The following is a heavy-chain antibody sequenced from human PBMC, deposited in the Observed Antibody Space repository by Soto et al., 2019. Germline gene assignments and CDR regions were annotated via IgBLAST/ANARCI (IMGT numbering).Heavy chain of an antibody. J-gene: IGHJ4*02. CDR2: INRDGTDI. CDR3: ARPPDTYSSSAPDG. CDR1: GFTFCDYW. D-gene: IGHD6-6*01. Sequence: PGGSLRLSCAASGFTFCDYWMSWIRQAPGKGPEWVANINRDGTDIFYVESVKGRFTISRDNADNSLHLHMNDLRAEDTAVYYCARPPDTYSSSAPDGWGPGTLVTVSS. V-gene: IGHV3-7*03.